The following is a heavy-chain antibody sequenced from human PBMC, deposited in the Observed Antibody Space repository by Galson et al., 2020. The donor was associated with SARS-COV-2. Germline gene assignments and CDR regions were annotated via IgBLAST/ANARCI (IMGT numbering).Heavy chain of an antibody. V-gene: IGHV3-33*06. Sequence: GGSLRLSCAASGFTFSSYGMHWVRQAPGKGLEWVAVIWYDGSNKYYADSVKGRFTISRDNSKNTLYLQMNSLRAEDTAVYYCAKDPGLYYDILTGYYPPYYYYGMDVWGQGTTFTVSS. CDR2: IWYDGSNK. J-gene: IGHJ6*02. CDR3: AKDPGLYYDILTGYYPPYYYYGMDV. D-gene: IGHD3-9*01. CDR1: GFTFSSYG.